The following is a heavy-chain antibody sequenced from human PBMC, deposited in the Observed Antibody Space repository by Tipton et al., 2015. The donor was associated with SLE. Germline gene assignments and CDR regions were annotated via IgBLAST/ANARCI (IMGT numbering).Heavy chain of an antibody. CDR1: GGSISSSSYY. CDR2: IYYSGST. J-gene: IGHJ3*02. D-gene: IGHD6-13*01. V-gene: IGHV4-39*07. Sequence: TLSLTCTVSGGSISSSSYYWGWIRQPPGKGLEWIGSIYYSGSTYYNPSLKSRVPISVDTSKNQFSLKLSSVTAADTAVYYCAREYSSSSGAFDIWGQGTMVPVSS. CDR3: AREYSSSSGAFDI.